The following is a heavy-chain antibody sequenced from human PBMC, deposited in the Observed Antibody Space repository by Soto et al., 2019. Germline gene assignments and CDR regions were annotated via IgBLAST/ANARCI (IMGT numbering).Heavy chain of an antibody. Sequence: ASVKVSCKASGYTFTGYYMNWVRQAPGRGLEWMGWINPNNSATYSAQKFRGRVTMTRDTSISTAYMELSSLRSDDTAIYYCARDRIAARLDAFDIWGQGTMVTVSS. CDR1: GYTFTGYY. D-gene: IGHD6-6*01. J-gene: IGHJ3*02. CDR2: INPNNSAT. CDR3: ARDRIAARLDAFDI. V-gene: IGHV1-2*02.